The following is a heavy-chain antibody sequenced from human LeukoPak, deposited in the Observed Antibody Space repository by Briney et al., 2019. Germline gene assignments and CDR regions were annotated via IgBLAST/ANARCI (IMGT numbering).Heavy chain of an antibody. D-gene: IGHD4-17*01. CDR1: GGSISSYY. Sequence: PSETLSLTCTVSGGSISSYYWSCIRQPAGKGLEWIGRIYTSGNTNYNPSLKSRVTMSVDTSKNQSSLKLSSVTAADTAVYYCARLTVTTWDWFDPWGQATLVTASS. CDR2: IYTSGNT. V-gene: IGHV4-4*07. CDR3: ARLTVTTWDWFDP. J-gene: IGHJ5*02.